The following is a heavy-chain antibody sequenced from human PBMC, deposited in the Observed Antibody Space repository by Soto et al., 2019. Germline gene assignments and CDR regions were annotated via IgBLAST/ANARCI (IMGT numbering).Heavy chain of an antibody. CDR2: ISPWKGNT. CDR1: GYNFMPYG. Sequence: ASVKVSCKASGYNFMPYGVNWVRQAPGQGLEWMGWISPWKGNTNYAQSFQGRVTMTTDTSTSTAYMELRSLTSDATTVYYFARGLDRSGSYYTHYWSPGTLVTVAS. CDR3: ARGLDRSGSYYTHY. J-gene: IGHJ4*02. V-gene: IGHV1-18*04. D-gene: IGHD1-26*01.